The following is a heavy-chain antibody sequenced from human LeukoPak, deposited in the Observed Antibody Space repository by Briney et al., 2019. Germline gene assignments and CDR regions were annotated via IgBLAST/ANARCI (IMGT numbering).Heavy chain of an antibody. Sequence: GGSLRLSCIASGFSFSGYAMNWVRQAPGKGLEWVSYISSSSSTIYYADSVKGRFTISRDNAKNSLYLQMNSLRAEDTAVYYCARDVEVRGQGTLVTVSS. CDR2: ISSSSSTI. V-gene: IGHV3-48*01. J-gene: IGHJ4*02. CDR3: ARDVEV. CDR1: GFSFSGYA.